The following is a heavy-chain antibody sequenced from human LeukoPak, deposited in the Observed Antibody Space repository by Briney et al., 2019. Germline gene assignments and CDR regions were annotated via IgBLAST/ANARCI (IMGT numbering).Heavy chain of an antibody. Sequence: GESLKISCKDSGYSFTSYLIGWVRQMPGKGLEWMGIIYPGDSDTRYSPSFQGQVTISADKSISTAYLQWSSLKASDTAMHYCARVHYYGSGSSDYWGQGTLVTVSS. CDR1: GYSFTSYL. D-gene: IGHD3-10*01. J-gene: IGHJ4*02. CDR3: ARVHYYGSGSSDY. V-gene: IGHV5-51*01. CDR2: IYPGDSDT.